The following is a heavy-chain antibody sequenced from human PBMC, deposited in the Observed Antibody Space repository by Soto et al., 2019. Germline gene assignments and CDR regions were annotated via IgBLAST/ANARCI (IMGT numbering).Heavy chain of an antibody. D-gene: IGHD3-10*02. V-gene: IGHV2-5*02. CDR1: GFSLSTNGVG. J-gene: IGHJ4*02. CDR3: AHSPRITMYDY. Sequence: QITLKESGPTLVKPTQTLTLTCTFSGFSLSTNGVGVGWIRQPPGKALEWLALIYWDDDKRYSPSLKSRLTITKDTAKNRVVLTMTNMDPVDTATYYCAHSPRITMYDYWGQGTLVTVSS. CDR2: IYWDDDK.